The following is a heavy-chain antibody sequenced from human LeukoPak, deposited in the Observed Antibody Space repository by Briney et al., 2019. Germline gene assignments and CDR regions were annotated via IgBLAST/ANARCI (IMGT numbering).Heavy chain of an antibody. CDR3: AKDASGGYGTDY. V-gene: IGHV3-30*18. CDR1: GFTFSSYG. Sequence: GGSLRLSCAASGFTFSSYGMHWVRQAPGQGLERVAVISYDGSNKYYADSVKGRFTFSRDNSKNTLYLQMNSLRAEDTAVYYCAKDASGGYGTDYWGQGTLVTVSS. D-gene: IGHD6-19*01. J-gene: IGHJ4*02. CDR2: ISYDGSNK.